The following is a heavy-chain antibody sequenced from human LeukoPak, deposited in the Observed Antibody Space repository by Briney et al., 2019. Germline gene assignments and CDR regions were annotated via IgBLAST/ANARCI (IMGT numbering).Heavy chain of an antibody. CDR1: GYTFTSYG. Sequence: GASVKVSCKASGYTFTSYGISWVRQAPGQGLEWMGWISAYNGNTNYAQKLQGRVTMTTDTSTSTAYMELRSLRSGDTAVYYCATPQGSYYYDSSGYSPFDYWGQGTLVTVSS. D-gene: IGHD3-22*01. CDR2: ISAYNGNT. J-gene: IGHJ4*02. V-gene: IGHV1-18*01. CDR3: ATPQGSYYYDSSGYSPFDY.